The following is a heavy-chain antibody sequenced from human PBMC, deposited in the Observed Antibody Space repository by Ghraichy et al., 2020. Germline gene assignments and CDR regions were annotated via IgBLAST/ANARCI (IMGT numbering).Heavy chain of an antibody. Sequence: GGSLRLSCAASGFTLSDYWMNWVRQAPGKGPEWVAIIKQDGSEKHYVDCVKGRFTISRDNAKNSLHLQMNSLRVDDTAVYYCARASGWMIDYWSQGNLVTVYS. J-gene: IGHJ4*01. CDR2: IKQDGSEK. CDR3: ARASGWMIDY. V-gene: IGHV3-7*04. CDR1: GFTLSDYW. D-gene: IGHD3-22*01.